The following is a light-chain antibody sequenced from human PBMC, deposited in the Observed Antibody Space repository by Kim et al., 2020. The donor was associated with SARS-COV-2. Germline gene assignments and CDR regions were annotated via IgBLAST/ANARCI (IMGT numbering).Light chain of an antibody. CDR3: SSYTSSRTVV. V-gene: IGLV2-14*01. CDR2: EVT. CDR1: VSDAGTYTY. J-gene: IGLJ3*02. Sequence: GHSVTISRAGTVSDAGTYTYVSWYQQHPDKAPKLLIYEVTTRPSGVSYRFSGSKSGNTASLTISGLQAEDEADYYCSSYTSSRTVVFGGGTQLTVL.